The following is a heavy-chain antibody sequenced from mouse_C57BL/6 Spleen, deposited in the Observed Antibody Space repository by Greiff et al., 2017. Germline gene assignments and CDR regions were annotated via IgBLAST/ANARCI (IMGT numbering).Heavy chain of an antibody. J-gene: IGHJ2*01. CDR3: ARRGYDYGAPCDD. CDR1: GFTFSSYG. CDR2: LSSGGSYT. Sequence: EVKLMESGGDLVKPGGSLKLSCAASGFTFSSYGMSWVRQTPDKKLEWVATLSSGGSYTYYPDSVKGRFTISRYNAKNTLYLQMSSLKSEDTAMYYCARRGYDYGAPCDDWGQGTTLTVSS. V-gene: IGHV5-6*02. D-gene: IGHD2-4*01.